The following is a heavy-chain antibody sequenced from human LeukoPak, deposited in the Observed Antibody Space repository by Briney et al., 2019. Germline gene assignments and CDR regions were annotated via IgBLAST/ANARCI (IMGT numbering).Heavy chain of an antibody. CDR1: GYTFTSYG. V-gene: IGHV1-18*01. CDR3: ARMREAPHCGGDCYSRFDP. D-gene: IGHD2-21*02. Sequence: ASVKVSFKASGYTFTSYGISWVRQAPGQGLEWMGWISAYNGNTNYAQKLQGRVTMTTDTSTSTAYMELRSLRSDDTAVYYCARMREAPHCGGDCYSRFDPWGQGTLVTVSS. J-gene: IGHJ5*02. CDR2: ISAYNGNT.